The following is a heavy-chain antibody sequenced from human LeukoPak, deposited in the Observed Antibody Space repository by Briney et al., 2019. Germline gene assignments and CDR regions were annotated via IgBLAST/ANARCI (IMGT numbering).Heavy chain of an antibody. CDR3: AKDPGAGVAPTKLDY. V-gene: IGHV3-23*01. J-gene: IGHJ4*02. Sequence: GGSLRLSCAASGFTFSIYAMAWVRQAPGKGLEWVSSISGSGTSTYYADSVKGRFTISRDNSKNTLYLQMISLRAEDTAIYYRAKDPGAGVAPTKLDYWGQGTLVTVSS. CDR2: ISGSGTST. CDR1: GFTFSIYA. D-gene: IGHD5-24*01.